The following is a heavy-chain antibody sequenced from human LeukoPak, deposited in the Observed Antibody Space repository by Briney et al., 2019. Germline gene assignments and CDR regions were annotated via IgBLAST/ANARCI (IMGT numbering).Heavy chain of an antibody. V-gene: IGHV3-21*01. D-gene: IGHD1-26*01. CDR2: ITSSGTYI. J-gene: IGHJ6*03. Sequence: GGSLRLSCAASGFKFSSYSMNWVRQAPGKGLEWVSSITSSGTYIYYADSVKGRFTISRDNAKNSLYLQMNSLRPEDTAVYYCARDPYSGSYGDYYYYYMDVWGKGTTVTISS. CDR3: ARDPYSGSYGDYYYYYMDV. CDR1: GFKFSSYS.